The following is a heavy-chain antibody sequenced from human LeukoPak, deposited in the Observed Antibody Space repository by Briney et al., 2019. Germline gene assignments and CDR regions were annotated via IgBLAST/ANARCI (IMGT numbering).Heavy chain of an antibody. D-gene: IGHD3-3*01. CDR2: IKQDGSEK. V-gene: IGHV3-7*01. Sequence: PGGSLRLSCAASGFTFSSYWMSWVRQAPGKGLEWVANIKQDGSEKYYVDSVKGRFTISRDNAKNSLYLQMNSLRAEDTAVYYCARERSPYDFWSGYLYYFDYWDQGTLVTVSS. J-gene: IGHJ4*02. CDR1: GFTFSSYW. CDR3: ARERSPYDFWSGYLYYFDY.